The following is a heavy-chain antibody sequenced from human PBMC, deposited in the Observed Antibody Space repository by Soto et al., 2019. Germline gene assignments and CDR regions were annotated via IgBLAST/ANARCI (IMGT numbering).Heavy chain of an antibody. V-gene: IGHV1-69*13. D-gene: IGHD2-15*01. J-gene: IGHJ4*02. CDR3: ARSGGLDRDFNY. CDR1: GGTFSSDS. CDR2: IIPMFDTP. Sequence: KPPGASVKVSCKASGGTFSSDSFSWVRQAPGQGLEWMGGIIPMFDTPIYAQKFQDRVTITADESTSTAYMQLSSLRSGDTAVYYCARSGGLDRDFNYWGQGSLVTVSS.